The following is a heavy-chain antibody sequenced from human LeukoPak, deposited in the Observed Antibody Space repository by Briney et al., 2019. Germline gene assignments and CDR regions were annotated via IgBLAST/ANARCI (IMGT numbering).Heavy chain of an antibody. CDR3: AREHIYGSGSYYIDY. CDR2: IYHSGST. V-gene: IGHV4-4*02. J-gene: IGHJ4*02. D-gene: IGHD3-10*01. CDR1: GDSFSSTDW. Sequence: SGTLSLTFAVSGDSFSSTDWWSWVRQPPGKGLEWIGEIYHSGSTNYNPSLKSRVTISVDKSKKQVSLKLNSVTAADTAVYYCAREHIYGSGSYYIDYWGQGTLVTVSS.